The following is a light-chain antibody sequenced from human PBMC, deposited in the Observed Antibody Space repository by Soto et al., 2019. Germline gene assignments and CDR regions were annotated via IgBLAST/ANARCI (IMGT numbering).Light chain of an antibody. V-gene: IGKV1-5*01. Sequence: DIQMPQSPSPVSASVGDSFTITCRASQPISTWLAWYQHKPGKAPNLLIYDASTLMSGVPSRFSGSGSGTEFTLTISSLQPGDFATYYCQQSETYPLTFGQGKRLEIK. CDR1: QPISTW. CDR2: DAS. CDR3: QQSETYPLT. J-gene: IGKJ5*01.